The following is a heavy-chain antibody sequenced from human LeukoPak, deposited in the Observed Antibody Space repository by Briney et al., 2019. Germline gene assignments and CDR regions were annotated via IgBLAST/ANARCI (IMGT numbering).Heavy chain of an antibody. CDR3: ARSDCSGGSCYLLIYGMDV. Sequence: PGGSLRLSCATSGLTVSGIYMNWVRQAPGKGLEWVSYISSSGSTIYYADSVKGRFTISRDNAKNSLYLQMNSLRAEDTAVYYCARSDCSGGSCYLLIYGMDVWGQGTTVTVSS. V-gene: IGHV3-11*01. CDR1: GLTVSGIY. CDR2: ISSSGSTI. J-gene: IGHJ6*02. D-gene: IGHD2-15*01.